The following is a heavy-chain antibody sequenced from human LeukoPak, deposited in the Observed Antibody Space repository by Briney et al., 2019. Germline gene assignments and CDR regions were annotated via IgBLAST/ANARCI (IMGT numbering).Heavy chain of an antibody. CDR2: ISWTGSSI. Sequence: PRGSLRLSCAASGFTFDDYAMHRVRQAPGKGLEWVSGISWTGSSIGYADSVKGRFTISRDNAKNSLYLQMNSLRAEDTAVYYCAREVTTPDYWGQGTLVTVSS. CDR1: GFTFDDYA. CDR3: AREVTTPDY. J-gene: IGHJ4*02. V-gene: IGHV3-9*01. D-gene: IGHD4-11*01.